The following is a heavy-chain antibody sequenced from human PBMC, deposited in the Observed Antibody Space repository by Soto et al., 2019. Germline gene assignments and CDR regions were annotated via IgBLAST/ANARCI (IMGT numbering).Heavy chain of an antibody. Sequence: TLAITFTFSGGSISIYDYYWGWIRQPPGKGLEWIGHIYYSGSTYYNPSLKGRVTISVDTSTNQFSLKLSSVTAADTAVYYCARLFGGGLLLMWGALEFWGHGTMVTVSS. CDR2: IYYSGST. D-gene: IGHD2-21*02. J-gene: IGHJ3*01. CDR1: GGSISIYDYY. CDR3: ARLFGGGLLLMWGALEF. V-gene: IGHV4-30-4*01.